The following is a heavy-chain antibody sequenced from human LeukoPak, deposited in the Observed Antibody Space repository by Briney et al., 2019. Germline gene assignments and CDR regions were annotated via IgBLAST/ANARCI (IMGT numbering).Heavy chain of an antibody. CDR3: AKQGFGC. CDR1: GFTFSSYA. CDR2: ISGSGGST. V-gene: IGHV3-23*01. J-gene: IGHJ4*02. Sequence: GGSLRLSCAASGFTFSSYAMSRVRQALGKGLEWVSAISGSGGSTNYAEAVKGRFTISRDNSKNTMYLQMNSLRAEDTAVYYCAKQGFGCWGQGTLVTVSS.